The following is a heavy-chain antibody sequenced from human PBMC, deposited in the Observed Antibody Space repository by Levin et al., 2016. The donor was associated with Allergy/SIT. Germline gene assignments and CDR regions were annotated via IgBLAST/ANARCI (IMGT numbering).Heavy chain of an antibody. CDR2: ISSSSSYT. Sequence: VRQMPGKGLEWVSYISSSSSYTNYADSVKGRFTISRDNAKNSLYLQMNSLRAEDTAVYYCARSGDIVVVPAAIGYYGMDVWGQGTTVTVSS. V-gene: IGHV3-11*03. J-gene: IGHJ6*02. D-gene: IGHD2-2*01. CDR3: ARSGDIVVVPAAIGYYGMDV.